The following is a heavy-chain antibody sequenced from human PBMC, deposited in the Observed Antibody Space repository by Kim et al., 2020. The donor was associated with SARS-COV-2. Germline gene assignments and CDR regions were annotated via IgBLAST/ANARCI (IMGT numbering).Heavy chain of an antibody. CDR1: VGTISGYY. CDR2: ISYSGIT. J-gene: IGHJ4*02. Sequence: SETLSLTCTVSVGTISGYYWSWTRQTPGKGLERIGYISYSGITNSNPSPKRRVTISIDPSQNQYSLQLSSVTAADTAVYYCSRHVQSSNTWENYDYWGQGILVTVAS. D-gene: IGHD6-13*01. CDR3: SRHVQSSNTWENYDY. V-gene: IGHV4-59*08.